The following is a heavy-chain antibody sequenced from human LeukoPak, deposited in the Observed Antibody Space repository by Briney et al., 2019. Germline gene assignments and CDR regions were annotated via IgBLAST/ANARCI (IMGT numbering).Heavy chain of an antibody. J-gene: IGHJ5*02. Sequence: PSETLSLTCAVYGGSFSGYHWSWIRQPPGKGLEWIGEINHRGSTNYNPSLKSRVTISVDTSKNQFSLKLSSVTAADTAVFYCASLVVVADTRWFDPWGQGTLVTVSS. CDR2: INHRGST. V-gene: IGHV4-34*01. CDR1: GGSFSGYH. D-gene: IGHD2-15*01. CDR3: ASLVVVADTRWFDP.